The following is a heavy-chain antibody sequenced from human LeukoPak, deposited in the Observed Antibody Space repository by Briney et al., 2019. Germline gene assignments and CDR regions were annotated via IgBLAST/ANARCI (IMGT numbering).Heavy chain of an antibody. CDR2: ILYDGSNK. Sequence: GRSLRLSCAASGFTFSSYAMHWVRQAPGKGLEWVAVILYDGSNKYYADSVKGRFTISRDNSKNTLYLQMNSLRAEDTAVYYCARDRVGATDYFDYWGQGTLVTVSS. CDR1: GFTFSSYA. D-gene: IGHD1-26*01. V-gene: IGHV3-30-3*01. J-gene: IGHJ4*02. CDR3: ARDRVGATDYFDY.